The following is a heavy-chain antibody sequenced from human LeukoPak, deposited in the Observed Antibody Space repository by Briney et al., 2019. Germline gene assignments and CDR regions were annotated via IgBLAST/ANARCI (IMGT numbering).Heavy chain of an antibody. Sequence: GGSLRLSRTASGFTFSDYWMTWVRQAPGKGPEWVANIKQDGSQRYYVDSVRGRFTISRDNAKNSLFLQMNGLRAEDTAVYYCSRRGGSSSRRSPIDYWGQGTLVTVSS. CDR3: SRRGGSSSRRSPIDY. CDR2: IKQDGSQR. CDR1: GFTFSDYW. D-gene: IGHD6-6*01. V-gene: IGHV3-7*01. J-gene: IGHJ4*02.